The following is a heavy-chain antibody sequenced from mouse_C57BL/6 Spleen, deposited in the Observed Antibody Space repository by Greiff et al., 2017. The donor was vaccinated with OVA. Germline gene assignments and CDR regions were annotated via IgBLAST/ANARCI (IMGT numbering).Heavy chain of an antibody. J-gene: IGHJ2*01. CDR3: TRRRYKDY. V-gene: IGHV1-15*01. D-gene: IGHD1-3*01. Sequence: QVQLKESGAELVRPGASVTLSCKASGYTFTDYEMHWVQQTPVHGLEWIGAIDPETGGTAYNQTFKGKAILSADKSSSTAYMELRSLKSEDSDVYDCTRRRYKDYWGQGTTLTVSS. CDR1: GYTFTDYE. CDR2: IDPETGGT.